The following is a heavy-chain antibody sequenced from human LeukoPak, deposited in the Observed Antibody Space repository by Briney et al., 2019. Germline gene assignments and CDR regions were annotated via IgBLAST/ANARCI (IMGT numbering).Heavy chain of an antibody. CDR3: ARDVTSTVRGVNWFDP. V-gene: IGHV1-69*13. CDR2: IIPIFGTA. D-gene: IGHD3-10*01. J-gene: IGHJ5*02. Sequence: ASMKVSCKASGGTFSSYAISWVRQAPGQGLEWMGGIIPIFGTANYAQKFQGRVTITADESTSTAYMELSSLRSEDTAVYYCARDVTSTVRGVNWFDPWGQGTLVTVSS. CDR1: GGTFSSYA.